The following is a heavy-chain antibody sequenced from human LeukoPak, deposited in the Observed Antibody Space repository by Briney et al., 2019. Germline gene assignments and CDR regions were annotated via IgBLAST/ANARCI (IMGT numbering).Heavy chain of an antibody. D-gene: IGHD3-3*01. CDR2: VHLDGRT. V-gene: IGHV4-4*02. CDR1: GGSVINTNW. J-gene: IGHJ4*02. CDR3: AREGGFYRPLDY. Sequence: PSETLSLTCGVSGGSVINTNWWTWVRQPPGKGLEWIGEVHLDGRTNYNPSLESRLTISVDVSEIQVYLNRPSVTAADTAVYYCAREGGFYRPLDYSGQGTLVTVSS.